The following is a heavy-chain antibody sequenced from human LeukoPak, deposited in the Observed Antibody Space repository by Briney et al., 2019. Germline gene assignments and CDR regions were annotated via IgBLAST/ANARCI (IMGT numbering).Heavy chain of an antibody. CDR1: GGSFSGYY. V-gene: IGHV4-34*01. Sequence: SETLSLTCAVYGGSFSGYYWSWIRQPPGKGLEWIGEINHSGSTNYNPSLKSRVTISVDTSKNQFSLKLSSVTAADTAVYYCARLPGFYYYDSSGYYYVYYYYGMDVWGQGTTVTVSS. CDR2: INHSGST. J-gene: IGHJ6*02. CDR3: ARLPGFYYYDSSGYYYVYYYYGMDV. D-gene: IGHD3-22*01.